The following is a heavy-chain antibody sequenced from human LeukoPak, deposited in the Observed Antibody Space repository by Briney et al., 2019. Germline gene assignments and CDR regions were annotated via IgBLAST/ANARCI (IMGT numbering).Heavy chain of an antibody. J-gene: IGHJ4*02. CDR2: INHSGST. CDR1: GGSFSGYY. Sequence: PSETLSLTCAVYGGSFSGYYWSWIRQPPGKGLEWVGEINHSGSTNYNPSLKSRVTISVDTSKNQFFLKLRSVTAADTAVYDCARDRQRGYSGYECFDYWGQGTLVTVSS. V-gene: IGHV4-34*01. D-gene: IGHD5-12*01. CDR3: ARDRQRGYSGYECFDY.